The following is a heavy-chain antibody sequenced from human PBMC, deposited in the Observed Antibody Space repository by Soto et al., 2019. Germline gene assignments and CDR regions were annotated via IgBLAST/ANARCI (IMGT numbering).Heavy chain of an antibody. Sequence: QVQLVQSGAEVKKPGSSVKVSCKASGGTFSSYAISWVRQAPGQGLEWMGRIIPIFGTANYAQKFQGRVTITADESTSTAYMELSSLRSEDTAVYYCASDLGYCSSTSCYTAENWFDPWGQGTLVTVSS. V-gene: IGHV1-69*18. J-gene: IGHJ5*02. CDR3: ASDLGYCSSTSCYTAENWFDP. D-gene: IGHD2-2*02. CDR2: IIPIFGTA. CDR1: GGTFSSYA.